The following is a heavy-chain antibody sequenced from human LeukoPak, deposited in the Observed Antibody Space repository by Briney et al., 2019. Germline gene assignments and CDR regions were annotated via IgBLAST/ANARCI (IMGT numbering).Heavy chain of an antibody. D-gene: IGHD3-10*01. CDR2: ISAYNGNT. Sequence: GASVKVSCKASGYTFTSYGISWVRQAPGQGLEWMGWISAYNGNTSYAQKLQGRVTMTTDTSTSTAYMELRSLRSDDTAVYYCARSPNSGSYYNPPYYYYMDVWGKGTTVTISS. CDR3: ARSPNSGSYYNPPYYYYMDV. J-gene: IGHJ6*03. V-gene: IGHV1-18*01. CDR1: GYTFTSYG.